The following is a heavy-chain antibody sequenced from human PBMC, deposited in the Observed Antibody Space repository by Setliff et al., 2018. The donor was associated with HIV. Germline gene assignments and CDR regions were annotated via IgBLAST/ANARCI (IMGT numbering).Heavy chain of an antibody. CDR2: IYHSGST. V-gene: IGHV4-38-2*02. D-gene: IGHD3-22*01. CDR1: GGSISAYY. Sequence: SETLSLTCTVSGGSISAYYWSWIRQPPGKGLEWIGSIYHSGSTYYNPSLKSRVTISVDTSKNKFSLKLSSVTAADTAVYYCARKQWGTSGYYEFFQGWGQGTLVTVSS. J-gene: IGHJ1*01. CDR3: ARKQWGTSGYYEFFQG.